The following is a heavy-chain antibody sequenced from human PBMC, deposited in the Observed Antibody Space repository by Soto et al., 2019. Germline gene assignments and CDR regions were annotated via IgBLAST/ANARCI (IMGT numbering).Heavy chain of an antibody. Sequence: EVQLLESGGGLVQPGGSLRLSCAASGFTFSSYAMNWVRQAPGKGLEWVSVFSGSGGSTYYADSVKGRFTISRDNSKNTLYLQMISLRAEDTAVYYCASRSSGWYFDYWGQGTLVTVSS. D-gene: IGHD6-19*01. CDR1: GFTFSSYA. CDR3: ASRSSGWYFDY. J-gene: IGHJ4*02. V-gene: IGHV3-23*01. CDR2: FSGSGGST.